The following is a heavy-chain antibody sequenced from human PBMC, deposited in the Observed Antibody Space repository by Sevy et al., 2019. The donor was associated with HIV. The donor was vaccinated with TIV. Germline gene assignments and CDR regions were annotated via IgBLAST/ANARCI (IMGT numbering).Heavy chain of an antibody. Sequence: GGSLRLSCAASGFTFSSYAMHWVRQAPGKGLEWAAVISYDGSNKYYADSVKRRFTISRDNSKNTLYLQMNSLRAEDTAVYYCARDDNGDYSNYADSTGRYYYYYYGMDVWGQGTTVTVSS. CDR1: GFTFSSYA. J-gene: IGHJ6*02. CDR2: ISYDGSNK. V-gene: IGHV3-30-3*01. CDR3: ARDDNGDYSNYADSTGRYYYYYYGMDV. D-gene: IGHD4-4*01.